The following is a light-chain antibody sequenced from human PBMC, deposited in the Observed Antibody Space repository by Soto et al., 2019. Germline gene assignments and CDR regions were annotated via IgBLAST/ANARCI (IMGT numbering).Light chain of an antibody. CDR2: GTS. CDR3: QQYGSSPYT. J-gene: IGKJ2*01. CDR1: QSISRSY. Sequence: EIVLPQSPGTLSLSPGERAALSCRASQSISRSYLAWYQQKRGQAPRLLIYGTSNRATGIPDRFSGSGSGTDFSLTISRLEPEDFAVYFCQQYGSSPYTFGQGTKLEI. V-gene: IGKV3-20*01.